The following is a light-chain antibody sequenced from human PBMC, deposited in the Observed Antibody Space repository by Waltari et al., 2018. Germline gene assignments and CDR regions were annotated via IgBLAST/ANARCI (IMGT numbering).Light chain of an antibody. CDR2: AAS. CDR3: QQSYSTPRT. J-gene: IGKJ4*01. Sequence: DIQMTQSPSSLSASVGDRVTITCRASQSISSYLNWYQQKHGKAPKLLIYAASSLQSGGPSRFSGSGSGTDFTLTISSLQPEDFATYYCQQSYSTPRTFGGGTKVEIK. CDR1: QSISSY. V-gene: IGKV1-39*01.